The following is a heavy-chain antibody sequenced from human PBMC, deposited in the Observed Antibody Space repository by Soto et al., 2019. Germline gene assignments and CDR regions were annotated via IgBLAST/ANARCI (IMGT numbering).Heavy chain of an antibody. J-gene: IGHJ4*02. Sequence: XGSLRLSCAASGFTFSSYSMNWVRQAPGKGLGWVSSISSSSSYIYYADSVKGRFTISRDNAKNSLYLQMNSLRAEDTAVYYCARDAEVGDGYNHWGQGTLVTVSS. CDR3: ARDAEVGDGYNH. D-gene: IGHD5-12*01. CDR1: GFTFSSYS. CDR2: ISSSSSYI. V-gene: IGHV3-21*01.